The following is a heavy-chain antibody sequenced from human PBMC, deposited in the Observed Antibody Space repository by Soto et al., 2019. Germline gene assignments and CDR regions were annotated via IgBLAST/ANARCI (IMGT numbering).Heavy chain of an antibody. V-gene: IGHV1-18*01. CDR2: ISAYNGNT. D-gene: IGHD2-8*01. J-gene: IGHJ4*02. CDR1: GYTFTSYG. CDR3: ARSLYCTNGVCYHYDY. Sequence: ASVKVSCKASGYTFTSYGISWVRQAPGQGLEWMGWISAYNGNTNYAQKLQGRVTMTTDTSTSTAYMELRSLRSDDTAVYYCARSLYCTNGVCYHYDYWGQGTLVTVSS.